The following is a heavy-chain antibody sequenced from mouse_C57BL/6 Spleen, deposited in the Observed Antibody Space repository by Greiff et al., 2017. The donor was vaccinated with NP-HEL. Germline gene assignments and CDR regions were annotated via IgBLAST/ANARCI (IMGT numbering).Heavy chain of an antibody. Sequence: VQLQQSGPELVKPGASVKISCKASGYAFSSSWMNWVKQRPGKGLEWIGRIYPGDGDTNYNGKFKGKATLTADKSSSTAYMQLSSLTSEDSAVYFCASEDGCYDVWGQGTTLTVSS. J-gene: IGHJ2*01. CDR1: GYAFSSSW. V-gene: IGHV1-82*01. CDR2: IYPGDGDT. D-gene: IGHD2-3*01. CDR3: ASEDGCYDV.